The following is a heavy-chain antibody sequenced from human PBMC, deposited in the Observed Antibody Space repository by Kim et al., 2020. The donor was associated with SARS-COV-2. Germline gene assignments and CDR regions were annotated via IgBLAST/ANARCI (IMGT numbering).Heavy chain of an antibody. CDR1: GYIFTNFA. V-gene: IGHV1-3*01. CDR3: ARDLFHTGFDY. CDR2: INAGTGNT. J-gene: IGHJ4*02. D-gene: IGHD2-8*02. Sequence: ASVKVSCKASGYIFTNFAIHWVRQAPGQRREWMGWINAGTGNTKFSQQFQGRVTFTRDTSANTASMELSSLGSEYTAVYYCARDLFHTGFDYWGQGTLVAVSS.